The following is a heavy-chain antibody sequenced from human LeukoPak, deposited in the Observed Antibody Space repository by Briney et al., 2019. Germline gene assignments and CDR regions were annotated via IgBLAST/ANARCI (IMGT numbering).Heavy chain of an antibody. J-gene: IGHJ3*02. CDR1: GGTFSSYA. CDR2: IIPIFGTA. CDR3: VIVVVVAATQWSAFDI. Sequence: SVKVSCKASGGTFSSYAISWVRQAPGQGLEWMGGIIPIFGTANYAQKFQGRVTITADESTSTAYMELSSLRSEDTAVDYCVIVVVVAATQWSAFDIWGQGTMVTVSS. V-gene: IGHV1-69*01. D-gene: IGHD2-15*01.